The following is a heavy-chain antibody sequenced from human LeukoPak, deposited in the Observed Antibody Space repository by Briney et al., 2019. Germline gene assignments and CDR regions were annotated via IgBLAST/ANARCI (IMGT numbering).Heavy chain of an antibody. CDR3: ASFTTYYDSSGYFTVY. J-gene: IGHJ4*02. V-gene: IGHV3-30-3*01. CDR1: GFTFSSYA. D-gene: IGHD3-22*01. Sequence: GGSLRLSCAASGFTFSSYAMHWVRQAPGKGLEWVAVISYDGSNKYYADSVKGRFTISRDNSKNTLYLQMNSLRAEDTAVYYCASFTTYYDSSGYFTVYWGQGTLVTVSS. CDR2: ISYDGSNK.